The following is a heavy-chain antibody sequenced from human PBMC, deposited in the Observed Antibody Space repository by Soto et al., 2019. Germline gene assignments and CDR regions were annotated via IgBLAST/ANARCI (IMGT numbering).Heavy chain of an antibody. V-gene: IGHV3-9*01. Sequence: GGSLRLSCAASGFTFDDYAMHWVRQAPGKGLEWVSGISWNSGSIGYADSVKGRFTISRDNAKNSLYLQMNSLRAEDTALYYCAKVGVGHLGELSLPYFDYWGQGTLVTVSS. J-gene: IGHJ4*02. CDR1: GFTFDDYA. CDR3: AKVGVGHLGELSLPYFDY. CDR2: ISWNSGSI. D-gene: IGHD3-16*02.